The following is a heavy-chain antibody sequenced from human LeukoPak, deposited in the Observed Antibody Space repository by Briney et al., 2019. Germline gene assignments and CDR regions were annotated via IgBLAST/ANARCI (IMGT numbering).Heavy chain of an antibody. Sequence: GGSLRLSCAASGFTFSSYWMSWVRQAPGKGLEWVANIKQDGSEKYYVDSVKGRFTISRDNAKNSLYLQMNSLRAEDTAVYYCARELNAYYDFWSGPESWFDPWGQGTLVTVSS. D-gene: IGHD3-3*01. CDR2: IKQDGSEK. CDR1: GFTFSSYW. J-gene: IGHJ5*02. V-gene: IGHV3-7*01. CDR3: ARELNAYYDFWSGPESWFDP.